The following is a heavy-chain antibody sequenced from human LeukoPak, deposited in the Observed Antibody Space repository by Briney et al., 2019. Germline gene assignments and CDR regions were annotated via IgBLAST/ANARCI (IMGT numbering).Heavy chain of an antibody. CDR2: MNPNSGNT. CDR3: ARGITGRFGGSGSIFHY. D-gene: IGHD3-10*01. CDR1: GYTFTSYD. V-gene: IGHV1-8*01. J-gene: IGHJ4*02. Sequence: ASVKVSCKASGYTFTSYDINWVRQATGQGLEWMGWMNPNSGNTGYAQKFQGGVTMTRNTSISTAYMELSSLRSEDTAVYYCARGITGRFGGSGSIFHYWGQGTLVTVSS.